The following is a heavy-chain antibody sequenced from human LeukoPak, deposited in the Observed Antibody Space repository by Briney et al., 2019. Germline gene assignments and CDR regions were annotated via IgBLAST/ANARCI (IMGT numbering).Heavy chain of an antibody. Sequence: SETLSLTCAVYGGSFSGYYWSWIRQPPGKGLEWIGEINHSGSTNYNPSLKSRVTISVDTSKNQFSLKLSSVTAADTAAYYCASRKVNWYFDLWGRGTLVTVSS. CDR3: ASRKVNWYFDL. CDR2: INHSGST. CDR1: GGSFSGYY. J-gene: IGHJ2*01. V-gene: IGHV4-34*01. D-gene: IGHD1-14*01.